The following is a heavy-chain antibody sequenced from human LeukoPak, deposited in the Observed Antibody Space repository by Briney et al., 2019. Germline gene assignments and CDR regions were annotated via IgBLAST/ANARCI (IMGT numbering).Heavy chain of an antibody. CDR1: GFTFSSYA. CDR3: TREGSSSDFDY. CDR2: ISGSGGST. D-gene: IGHD6-6*01. J-gene: IGHJ4*02. Sequence: GGSLRLSCAASGFTFSSYAMSWVRQAPGKGLEWVSAISGSGGSTYYADSVKGRFTISRDNSKNTLYLHMNSLRGEDTAVYYCTREGSSSDFDYWGQGTLVTVSS. V-gene: IGHV3-23*01.